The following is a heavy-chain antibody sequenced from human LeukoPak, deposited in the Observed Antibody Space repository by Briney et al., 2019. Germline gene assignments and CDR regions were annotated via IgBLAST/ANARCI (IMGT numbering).Heavy chain of an antibody. J-gene: IGHJ4*02. CDR3: ARDRDDFWSGYYIDY. Sequence: GGSLRLSCAASGFTFSDYYMSWIRQAPGKGLDRVSYISSSGSTIYYADSVKGRFTISRDNTKNSLYLQMNSLRAEDTAVYYCARDRDDFWSGYYIDYWGQGTLVTVSS. CDR2: ISSSGSTI. CDR1: GFTFSDYY. V-gene: IGHV3-11*01. D-gene: IGHD3-3*01.